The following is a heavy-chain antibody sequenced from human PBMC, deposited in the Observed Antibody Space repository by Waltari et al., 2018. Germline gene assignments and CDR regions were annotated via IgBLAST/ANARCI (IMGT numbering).Heavy chain of an antibody. J-gene: IGHJ3*02. CDR1: GYSISSGYY. Sequence: QVQLQESGPGLVKPSETLSLTCAVCGYSISSGYYCGWIRQPPGKGLEWIVSIYPCGSTYDNPSLKWRITVSVDTSKNQFSLKLSSVTAADTAVYYCARGAVAVKMAFDIWGQGTMVTVSS. CDR2: IYPCGST. V-gene: IGHV4-38-2*01. CDR3: ARGAVAVKMAFDI. D-gene: IGHD6-19*01.